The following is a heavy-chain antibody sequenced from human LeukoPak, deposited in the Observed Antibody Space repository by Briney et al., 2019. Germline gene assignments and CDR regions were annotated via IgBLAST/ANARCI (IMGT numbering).Heavy chain of an antibody. J-gene: IGHJ4*02. CDR3: AAAVEGLRYFDWFGGNFDY. Sequence: GGSLRLSCAASGFTFSSYSMNWVRQAPGKGLEWVSYISSSSSTIYYADSVKGRFTISRDNAKNSLYLQMNSLRAEDTAVYYCAAAVEGLRYFDWFGGNFDYWGQGTLVTVSS. CDR2: ISSSSSTI. CDR1: GFTFSSYS. V-gene: IGHV3-48*01. D-gene: IGHD3-9*01.